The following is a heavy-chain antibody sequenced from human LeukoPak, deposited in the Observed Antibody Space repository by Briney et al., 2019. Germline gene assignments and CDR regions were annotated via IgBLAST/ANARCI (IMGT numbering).Heavy chain of an antibody. CDR1: GYTFTSYG. CDR2: ISAYNGNT. CDR3: ARSLLYDSSGYYRY. J-gene: IGHJ4*02. D-gene: IGHD3-22*01. V-gene: IGHV1-18*01. Sequence: ASVKVSCKASGYTFTSYGISWARQAPGQGLEWMGWISAYNGNTNYAQKLQGRVTMTTDTSTSTAYMELRSLRSDDTAVYYCARSLLYDSSGYYRYWGQGTLVTVSS.